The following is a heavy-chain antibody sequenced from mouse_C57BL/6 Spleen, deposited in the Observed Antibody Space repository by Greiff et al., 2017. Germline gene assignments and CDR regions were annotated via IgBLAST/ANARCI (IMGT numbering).Heavy chain of an antibody. CDR2: INPSTGGT. Sequence: EVQLQQSGPELVKPGASVKISCKASGYSFTGYYMNWVKQSPEKSLEWIGEINPSTGGTTYNQKFKAKATLTVDKSSSTAYMQLKSLTSEDSAVYYCASPRYYGSSYGYWGQGTTLTVSS. CDR3: ASPRYYGSSYGY. J-gene: IGHJ2*01. CDR1: GYSFTGYY. D-gene: IGHD1-1*01. V-gene: IGHV1-42*01.